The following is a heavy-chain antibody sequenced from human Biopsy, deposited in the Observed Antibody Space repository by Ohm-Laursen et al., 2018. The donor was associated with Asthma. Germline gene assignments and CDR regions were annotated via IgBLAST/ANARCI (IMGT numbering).Heavy chain of an antibody. CDR3: AGVLRYGDIFFGMDV. J-gene: IGHJ6*01. CDR1: GGYIDSHDWS. Sequence: SQTLSLTCTVSGGYIDSHDWSWCWIRQSPGKGLQWLGYAHFSGSTHYNPSLERRVRMSVDTSKSQVSLSLRSVSAADTAVYFCAGVLRYGDIFFGMDVWGQGTTVTVSS. CDR2: AHFSGST. D-gene: IGHD4-17*01. V-gene: IGHV4-30-4*08.